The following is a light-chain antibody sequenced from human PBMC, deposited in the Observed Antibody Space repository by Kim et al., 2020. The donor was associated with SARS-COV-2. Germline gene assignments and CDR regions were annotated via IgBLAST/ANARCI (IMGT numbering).Light chain of an antibody. CDR2: DAS. Sequence: EVVMTQSPATLSLSLGDRATLSCRASQSVSNTLAWYQQKPGQAPSLLIFDASSRATGVPPRFSGSGSGTEFTLTISGLQSEDFAVYYCQQYSKRPPYTFGQGTKVDIK. CDR1: QSVSNT. V-gene: IGKV3-15*01. J-gene: IGKJ2*01. CDR3: QQYSKRPPYT.